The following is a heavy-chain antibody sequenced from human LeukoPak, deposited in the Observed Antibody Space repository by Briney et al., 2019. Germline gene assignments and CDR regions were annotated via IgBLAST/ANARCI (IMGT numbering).Heavy chain of an antibody. V-gene: IGHV3-9*01. CDR2: ISGNSVSI. CDR3: AKEIRGGSSPLEY. J-gene: IGHJ4*02. CDR1: GFSFGDYA. Sequence: PGRSLRLSCAASGFSFGDYAMHWVRQAPGKGPEWVSGISGNSVSIGYADSVRGRFTISRDNTKGSLYLQMNSLRSEDTALYYCAKEIRGGSSPLEYWGQGALVTVSS. D-gene: IGHD6-6*01.